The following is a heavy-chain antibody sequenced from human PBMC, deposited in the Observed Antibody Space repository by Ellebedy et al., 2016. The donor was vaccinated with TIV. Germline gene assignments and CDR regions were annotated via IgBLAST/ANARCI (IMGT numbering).Heavy chain of an antibody. CDR2: ISGSGGST. D-gene: IGHD3-10*01. V-gene: IGHV3-23*01. CDR3: AKVPLLWFGELFPFGFDY. J-gene: IGHJ4*02. CDR1: GFTFSSYW. Sequence: GGSLRLSXAASGFTFSSYWMSWVRQAPGKGLEWVSAISGSGGSTYYADSVKGRFTISRDNSKNTLYLQMNSLRAEDTAVYYCAKVPLLWFGELFPFGFDYWGQGTLVTVSS.